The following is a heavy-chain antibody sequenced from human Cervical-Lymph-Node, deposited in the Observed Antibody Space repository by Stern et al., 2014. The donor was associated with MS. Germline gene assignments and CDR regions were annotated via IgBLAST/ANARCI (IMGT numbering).Heavy chain of an antibody. CDR2: ISPLFGTT. CDR3: ARHQGGIAAN. CDR1: GGSFSTFD. Sequence: VQLVQSGAEVKKPGSSMKVSCKASGGSFSTFDIVCVRQAPGQGLELLGGISPLFGTTNYVQKFQGRVTMTADASTSTAYMELSSLRSEDTAVYYCARHQGGIAANWGQGTLVTVSS. D-gene: IGHD6-13*01. J-gene: IGHJ4*02. V-gene: IGHV1-69*01.